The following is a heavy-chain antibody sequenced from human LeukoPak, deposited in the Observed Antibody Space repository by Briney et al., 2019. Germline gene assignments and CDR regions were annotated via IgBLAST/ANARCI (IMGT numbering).Heavy chain of an antibody. Sequence: GGSLRLFCAASGFTFSIYWMSWVRQAPGKGLEWVANIKQDGSEKYYVDSVKGRFTISRDNAKNSLYLQMNSLRAEDTAVYYCARVMSYYDFWSGYYIFDYWGQGTLVTVSS. CDR3: ARVMSYYDFWSGYYIFDY. J-gene: IGHJ4*02. V-gene: IGHV3-7*01. D-gene: IGHD3-3*01. CDR1: GFTFSIYW. CDR2: IKQDGSEK.